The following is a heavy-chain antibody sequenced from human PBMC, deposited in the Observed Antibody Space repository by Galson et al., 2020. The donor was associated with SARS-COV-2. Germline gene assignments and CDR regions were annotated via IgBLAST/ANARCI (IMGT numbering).Heavy chain of an antibody. CDR3: ARANGGVRITFGGVIVIPTFDY. Sequence: ASETLSLTCTVSGGSISSGGYYWSWIRQHPGKGLEWIGYIYYSGSIYYNPSLKSRVTISVDTSKNQFSLKLSSVTAADTAVYYCARANGGVRITFGGVIVIPTFDYWGQGTLVTVSS. V-gene: IGHV4-31*03. D-gene: IGHD3-16*02. CDR1: GGSISSGGYY. J-gene: IGHJ4*02. CDR2: IYYSGSI.